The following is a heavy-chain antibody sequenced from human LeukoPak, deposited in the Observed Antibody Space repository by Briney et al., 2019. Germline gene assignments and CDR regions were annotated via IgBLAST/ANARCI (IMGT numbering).Heavy chain of an antibody. CDR3: ARSGSYYDSSGYYYYFDY. CDR1: GYSFTSYW. V-gene: IGHV5-51*01. D-gene: IGHD3-22*01. CDR2: IYPGDSDT. Sequence: GESLKISCKGSGYSFTSYWIGWVRQMPGKGLEWMGIIYPGDSDTSYSPSFQGQVTISADKSISTAYLQWSSLKASDTAMYYCARSGSYYDSSGYYYYFDYWGQGTLVTVSS. J-gene: IGHJ4*02.